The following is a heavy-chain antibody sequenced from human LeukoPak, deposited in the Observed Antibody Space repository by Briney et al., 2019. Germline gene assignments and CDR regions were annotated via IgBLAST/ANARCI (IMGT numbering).Heavy chain of an antibody. Sequence: ASVNVSCKASGYTFTSYYMHWVRRAPGQGLEWLGIINSSGGYYAQKFQGRVTMTRDTSTNIVYMELSSLRSEDTAVYYCARTVPALYYFDYWGQGTLLTVSS. D-gene: IGHD4-17*01. CDR1: GYTFTSYY. CDR2: INSSGGY. J-gene: IGHJ4*02. V-gene: IGHV1-46*01. CDR3: ARTVPALYYFDY.